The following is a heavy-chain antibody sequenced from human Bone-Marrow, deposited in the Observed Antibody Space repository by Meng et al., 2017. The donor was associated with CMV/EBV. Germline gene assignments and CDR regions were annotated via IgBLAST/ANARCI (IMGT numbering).Heavy chain of an antibody. CDR3: ATSLGYCSSTSCYPHQYFDY. D-gene: IGHD2-2*01. J-gene: IGHJ4*02. Sequence: SSSYYWGWIRQPPGKGLEWIGTIYYSGSTYYNPSLKSRVTISVDTSKNQSSLKLSSVTAADTAVYYCATSLGYCSSTSCYPHQYFDYWGQGTLVTVSS. V-gene: IGHV4-39*07. CDR2: IYYSGST. CDR1: SSSYY.